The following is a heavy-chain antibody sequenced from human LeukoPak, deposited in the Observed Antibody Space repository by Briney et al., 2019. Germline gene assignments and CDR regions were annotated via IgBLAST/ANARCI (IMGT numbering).Heavy chain of an antibody. D-gene: IGHD7-27*01. CDR1: GFTFDDYA. CDR2: ISWNSGSI. V-gene: IGHV3-9*01. J-gene: IGHJ3*02. CDR3: AKDFRDPSPPGDAFDI. Sequence: PGRSLRLSCAASGFTFDDYAMHWVRQAPGKGLEWVSGISWNSGSIGYADSVKGRFTISRDNAKNSLYLQMNSLRAEDTALYYCAKDFRDPSPPGDAFDIWGQGTMVTVSS.